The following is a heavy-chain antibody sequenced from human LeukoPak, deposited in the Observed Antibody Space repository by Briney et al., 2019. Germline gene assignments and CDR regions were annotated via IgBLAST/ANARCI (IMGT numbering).Heavy chain of an antibody. D-gene: IGHD3-22*01. CDR2: IYYSGST. Sequence: SETLSLTCTVSGGSISSSSYYWGWIRQPPGKELEWIGSIYYSGSTYYNPSLKSRVTISVDASKNQFSLKLSSVTAADTAVYYCARVGYYDSSGYYSKNRYFDYWGQGTLVTVSS. CDR3: ARVGYYDSSGYYSKNRYFDY. CDR1: GGSISSSSYY. J-gene: IGHJ4*02. V-gene: IGHV4-39*07.